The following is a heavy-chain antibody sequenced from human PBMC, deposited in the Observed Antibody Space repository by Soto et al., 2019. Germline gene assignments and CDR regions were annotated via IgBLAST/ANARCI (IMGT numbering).Heavy chain of an antibody. D-gene: IGHD3-22*01. J-gene: IGHJ3*02. V-gene: IGHV4-38-2*01. CDR1: GYSVGSAYY. CDR3: AITRPSEGRLLLGPRIDGFDI. Sequence: PSGPLAPTCVVSGYSVGSAYYWGWIREPPGRGLEWIRSISHGGVSYYNPSLKSRLTISMDTSKNQFSLRLRSVTAADTAMYYRAITRPSEGRLLLGPRIDGFDIWGQGTMVTLS. CDR2: ISHGGVS.